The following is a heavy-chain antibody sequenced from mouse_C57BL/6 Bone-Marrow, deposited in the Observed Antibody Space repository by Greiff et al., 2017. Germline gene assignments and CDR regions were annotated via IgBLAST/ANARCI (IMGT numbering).Heavy chain of an antibody. D-gene: IGHD2-2*01. CDR3: TGEVVTPRFAY. CDR2: IRLKSDNYAT. V-gene: IGHV6-3*01. Sequence: EVQLVESGGGLVQPGGSMKLSCVASGFTFSNYWMNWVRQSPEKGLEWVAQIRLKSDNYATHYAESVKGRFTISRDDSKSSVYLQMNNLRAEDTGIYYCTGEVVTPRFAYWGQGTLVTVSA. J-gene: IGHJ3*01. CDR1: GFTFSNYW.